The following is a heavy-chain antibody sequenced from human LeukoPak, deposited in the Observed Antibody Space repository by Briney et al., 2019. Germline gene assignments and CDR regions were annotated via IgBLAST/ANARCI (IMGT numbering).Heavy chain of an antibody. Sequence: SETLSLTCTVSSGSIRSSNYYWGWIRQPPGKGLEWIGTIYYSGQTYYNPSLKSRVTISVDTSKNQFSLKLSSVTAADTAVYYCARDMWFGDFYGPDDDYWGQGTLVTVSS. D-gene: IGHD3-10*01. CDR2: IYYSGQT. CDR3: ARDMWFGDFYGPDDDY. CDR1: SGSIRSSNYY. J-gene: IGHJ4*02. V-gene: IGHV4-39*07.